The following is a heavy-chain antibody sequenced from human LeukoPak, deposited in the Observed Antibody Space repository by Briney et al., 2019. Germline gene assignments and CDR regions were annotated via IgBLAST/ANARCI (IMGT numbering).Heavy chain of an antibody. CDR2: IYYSGNT. V-gene: IGHV4-39*07. Sequence: TSSETLSLTCTVSGVSLNINYYWGWIRQPPGEGLEWIGSIYYSGNTYFNPSLKRRLTISVDASKNQFSLRLSSMTAADTAVYYCARGNIFDEFVVVAADFDYWGQGTLVTLSS. CDR1: GVSLNINYY. J-gene: IGHJ4*02. CDR3: ARGNIFDEFVVVAADFDY. D-gene: IGHD2-15*01.